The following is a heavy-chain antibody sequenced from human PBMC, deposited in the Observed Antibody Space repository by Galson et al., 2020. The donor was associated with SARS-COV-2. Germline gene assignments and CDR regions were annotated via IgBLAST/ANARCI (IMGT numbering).Heavy chain of an antibody. CDR3: ASPYLAAASFFGAFDI. D-gene: IGHD6-13*01. V-gene: IGHV3-48*03. J-gene: IGHJ3*02. CDR2: ISSSGTNV. Sequence: GGSLRLSCAGSGFIFSDYEMNWVRKGPGKGLEWVSYISSSGTNVYYEDSVKGRFTISRDNAKNSLYLQMTSLRAEDTAVYYCASPYLAAASFFGAFDIWGPGTMVTVSS. CDR1: GFIFSDYE.